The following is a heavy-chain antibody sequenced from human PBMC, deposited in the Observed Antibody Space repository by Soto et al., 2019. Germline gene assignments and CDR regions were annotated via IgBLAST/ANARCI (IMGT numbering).Heavy chain of an antibody. CDR1: GYTFSTSG. D-gene: IGHD3-10*01. Sequence: QVQLVQSGAEVRKPGASVKVSCKASGYTFSTSGMSWLRQAPGQGLEWMGWISTYNGDTNDAPKFQDRVTMTSDTSTSTVYMELRSLISDHTALYYCSRLGASLYYYYGMDVSGQGTRVTVSS. J-gene: IGHJ6*02. V-gene: IGHV1-18*01. CDR2: ISTYNGDT. CDR3: SRLGASLYYYYGMDV.